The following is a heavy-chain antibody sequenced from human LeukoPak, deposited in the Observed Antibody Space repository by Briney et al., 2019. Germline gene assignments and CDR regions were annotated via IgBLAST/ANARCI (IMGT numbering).Heavy chain of an antibody. D-gene: IGHD2-21*01. V-gene: IGHV3-33*01. CDR1: GFSFSKYG. CDR2: IWYDGRNK. CDR3: AREWGLIAVAGGPGY. Sequence: GGSLRLSCVASGFSFSKYGMHWVRHAPGKGLQRLAIIWYDGRNKYYADSVKARFTISRDNSRSPLFVEMNALKAEDTAVYYCAREWGLIAVAGGPGYWGEGTLVTVSS. J-gene: IGHJ4*02.